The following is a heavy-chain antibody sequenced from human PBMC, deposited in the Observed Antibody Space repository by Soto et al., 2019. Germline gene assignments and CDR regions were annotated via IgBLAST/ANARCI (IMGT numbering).Heavy chain of an antibody. CDR2: IYYSGST. D-gene: IGHD3-10*01. V-gene: IGHV4-59*07. CDR1: GGSISSYY. Sequence: ADTLPLTCPVSGGSISSYYWGWILRTPGKGLEWIGYIYYSGSTNYNPSLKSRVTISVDTSKNQLSMKLRYVTAEDKAVYYCARGVLLWSGKLLYGMDVWGQGTTGT. CDR3: ARGVLLWSGKLLYGMDV. J-gene: IGHJ6*02.